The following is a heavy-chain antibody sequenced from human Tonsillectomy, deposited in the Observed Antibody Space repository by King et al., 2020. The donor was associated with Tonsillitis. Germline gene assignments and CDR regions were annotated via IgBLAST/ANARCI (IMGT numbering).Heavy chain of an antibody. D-gene: IGHD1-26*01. V-gene: IGHV1-8*01. CDR2: VNPNNGNA. J-gene: IGHJ4*02. CDR3: ARKRWEFDY. CDR1: GYTFTNYD. Sequence: VQLVESGAEVKKPGASVTVSCKASGYTFTNYDIQWVRRATGQGLEWLGWVNPNNGNAGYAQKFQGRLTMTRDTSINTAYMHLSSLGSDDTAVYYCARKRWEFDYWGQGTLVTVSS.